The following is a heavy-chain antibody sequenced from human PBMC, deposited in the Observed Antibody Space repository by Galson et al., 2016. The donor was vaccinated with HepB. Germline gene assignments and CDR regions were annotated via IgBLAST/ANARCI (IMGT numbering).Heavy chain of an antibody. CDR2: IFHTGTT. Sequence: SETLSLTCSVSGGSIGRHYWSWIRQPPGKGLQWMGYIFHTGTTNYIPSLEGRVTFSVDTSTNQLSLRLTSLTAAGTAAYYCVRSPLGEMDWYFDVWGRGSLVTVSS. CDR3: VRSPLGEMDWYFDV. D-gene: IGHD3-10*01. CDR1: GGSIGRHY. V-gene: IGHV4-59*08. J-gene: IGHJ2*01.